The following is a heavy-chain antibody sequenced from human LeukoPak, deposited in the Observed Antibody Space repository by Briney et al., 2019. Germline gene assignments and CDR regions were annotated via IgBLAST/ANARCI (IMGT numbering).Heavy chain of an antibody. Sequence: ASVKVSCKASGYTFTSYDINWVRQATGQGLEWMGWMNPNSGNTGYAQKLQGRVTMTRNTSISTAYMELSSLRSEDTAVYYCARGRCGGYSSSCSGFDPWGQGTLVTVSS. J-gene: IGHJ5*02. CDR3: ARGRCGGYSSSCSGFDP. CDR2: MNPNSGNT. D-gene: IGHD6-13*01. V-gene: IGHV1-8*01. CDR1: GYTFTSYD.